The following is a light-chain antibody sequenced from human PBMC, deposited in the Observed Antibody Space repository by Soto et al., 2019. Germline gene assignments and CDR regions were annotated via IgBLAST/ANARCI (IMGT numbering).Light chain of an antibody. CDR1: SSDVGGYNF. CDR3: NSYAGSNTYV. V-gene: IGLV2-8*01. Sequence: QSALTQPPSASGSPGQSVTISCTGTSSDVGGYNFVSWYQHHPGKAPKLIIYEVTKRPSGVPNRFSGSKSGNTASLTVSGLQAEDEAEYYCNSYAGSNTYVFGTGTKLTVL. CDR2: EVT. J-gene: IGLJ1*01.